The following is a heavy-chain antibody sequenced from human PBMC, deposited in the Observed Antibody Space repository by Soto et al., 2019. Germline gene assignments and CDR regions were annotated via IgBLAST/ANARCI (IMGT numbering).Heavy chain of an antibody. CDR1: GGSFSGYY. J-gene: IGHJ4*02. Sequence: QVQLQQWGAGLLKPSETLSLTCAVYGGSFSGYYWSWIRQPPGKGLEWIGEINHSGSTNYNPSLKSRVTISVDTSKNQFSLKLSSVTDADTAVYYCASCGSYLSFDYWGQGTLVTVSS. D-gene: IGHD1-26*01. V-gene: IGHV4-34*01. CDR3: ASCGSYLSFDY. CDR2: INHSGST.